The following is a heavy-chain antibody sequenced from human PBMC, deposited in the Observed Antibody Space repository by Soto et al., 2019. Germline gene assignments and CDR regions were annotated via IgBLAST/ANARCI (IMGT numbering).Heavy chain of an antibody. J-gene: IGHJ6*02. CDR1: GYSFTSYW. CDR3: ATTKGYCSGGSCYSDYYYYGMDV. V-gene: IGHV5-51*01. CDR2: IYPGDSDT. D-gene: IGHD2-15*01. Sequence: GESLKISCKGSGYSFTSYWIGWVRQMPGKGLEWMGIIYPGDSDTRYSPSFQGQVTISADKSISTAYLQWSSLKASDTAMYYCATTKGYCSGGSCYSDYYYYGMDVWGQGTTVTVSS.